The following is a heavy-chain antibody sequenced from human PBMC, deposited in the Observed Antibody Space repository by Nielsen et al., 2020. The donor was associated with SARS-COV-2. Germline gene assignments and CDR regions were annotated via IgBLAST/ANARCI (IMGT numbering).Heavy chain of an antibody. D-gene: IGHD5-18*01. Sequence: ASVKVSCKASGYTFTNYYIHWVRQAPGQGLEWMGIINPSDDSTTYAPKFQGTITLTRDTSTSTVYMELSSLRSEDTAVYYCARDGNTAMLIPEETSQWEYYHYYMDVWGKGTTVTVSS. CDR2: INPSDDST. CDR1: GYTFTNYY. J-gene: IGHJ6*03. CDR3: ARDGNTAMLIPEETSQWEYYHYYMDV. V-gene: IGHV1-46*01.